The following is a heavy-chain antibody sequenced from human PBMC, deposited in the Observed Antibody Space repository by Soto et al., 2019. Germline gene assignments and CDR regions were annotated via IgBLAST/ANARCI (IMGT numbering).Heavy chain of an antibody. Sequence: GASVKVSCKASGYTFSSYGISWVRQAPGQGLEWMGWISAYNGNTKYAQKLQGRVTMTTDTSTSTAYMELRSLRSDDTAVYYCARREVGTTLDIHFRGQATLVTVSS. J-gene: IGHJ4*02. V-gene: IGHV1-18*01. CDR2: ISAYNGNT. D-gene: IGHD1-26*01. CDR3: ARREVGTTLDIHF. CDR1: GYTFSSYG.